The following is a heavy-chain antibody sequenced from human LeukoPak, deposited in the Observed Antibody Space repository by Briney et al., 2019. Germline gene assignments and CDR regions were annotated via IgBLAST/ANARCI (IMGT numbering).Heavy chain of an antibody. Sequence: GASVTVSCTASGYTFTIYAMHWVRQAPGQGLEWMGWINAGNGNTKYSQKFQGRVTITRDTSASTAYMELSSLRSEDTAVYYCHVVVRPSVVYYYYGMDVWGQGTTVTVSS. CDR2: INAGNGNT. V-gene: IGHV1-3*01. D-gene: IGHD2-15*01. CDR1: GYTFTIYA. CDR3: HVVVRPSVVYYYYGMDV. J-gene: IGHJ6*02.